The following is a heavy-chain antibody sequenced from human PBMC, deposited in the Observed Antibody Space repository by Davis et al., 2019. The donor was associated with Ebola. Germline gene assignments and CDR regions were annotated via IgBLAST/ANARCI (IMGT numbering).Heavy chain of an antibody. CDR1: GFTFSSYW. Sequence: PGGSLRLSCAASGFTFSSYWMHWVRQAPGKGLVWVSRIIPDGRSASYADSVKGRFTISRDNAKNTLYLQMNSLRAEDTAVYYCARGPRNYYAMDVWGQGTTVTVSS. V-gene: IGHV3-74*01. J-gene: IGHJ6*02. CDR2: IIPDGRSA. CDR3: ARGPRNYYAMDV.